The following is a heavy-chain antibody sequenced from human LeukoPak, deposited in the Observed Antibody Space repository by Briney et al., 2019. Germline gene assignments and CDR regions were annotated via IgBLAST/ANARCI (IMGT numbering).Heavy chain of an antibody. CDR3: ARDPYSGRYGAYYYYYLAV. D-gene: IGHD1-26*01. Sequence: GGSLRLAWAAAGFTFSSYWMSWVRQAPGKGREWGANIKKDVSEKYYVDSVKGRFTISRDNAKTSLYLQMTSLRAEDTAVYYCARDPYSGRYGAYYYYYLAVWGKGPTVTISS. CDR2: IKKDVSEK. CDR1: GFTFSSYW. J-gene: IGHJ6*03. V-gene: IGHV3-7*01.